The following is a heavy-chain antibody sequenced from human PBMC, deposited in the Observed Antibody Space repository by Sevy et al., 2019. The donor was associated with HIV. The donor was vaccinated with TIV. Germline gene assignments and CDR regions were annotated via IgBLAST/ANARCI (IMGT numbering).Heavy chain of an antibody. Sequence: GGYLRLSCAASGFTFSSYAMTWIRQAPGKGLEWVSLISGSGGSTFYADSVKGRFTISRDNSKNTLYLQMNSLRADDTAVYYCDKDGGYRSPSLANWGQGTLVTVSS. J-gene: IGHJ4*02. CDR3: DKDGGYRSPSLAN. D-gene: IGHD2-15*01. CDR1: GFTFSSYA. CDR2: ISGSGGST. V-gene: IGHV3-23*01.